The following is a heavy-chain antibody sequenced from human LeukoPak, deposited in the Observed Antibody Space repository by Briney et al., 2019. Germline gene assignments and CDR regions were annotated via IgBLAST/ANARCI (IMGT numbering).Heavy chain of an antibody. J-gene: IGHJ1*01. Sequence: PSETLSLTCTVSGGSISSYYWSWIRQPPGKGLEWIGYIYYSGSTNYHPSLKSRVTISVDTSKKQFSLKLSSVTAADTAVYYCARGTAVVASNWGQGTLVTVSS. D-gene: IGHD3-22*01. V-gene: IGHV4-59*01. CDR2: IYYSGST. CDR1: GGSISSYY. CDR3: ARGTAVVASN.